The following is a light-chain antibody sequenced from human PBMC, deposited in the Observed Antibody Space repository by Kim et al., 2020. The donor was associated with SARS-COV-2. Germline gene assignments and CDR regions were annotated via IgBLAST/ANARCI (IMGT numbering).Light chain of an antibody. CDR3: QSYDNSLSTWV. CDR2: GNS. V-gene: IGLV1-40*01. J-gene: IGLJ3*02. CDR1: TSNIGAPYD. Sequence: QSVLTQPPSVSGAPGQRVTISCTGSTSNIGAPYDVHWYQHLPRTAPKLLIYGNSNRPSGVPDRFSGSKSGTSASLAITGLQAEDEADYYCQSYDNSLSTWVFGGGTQLTVL.